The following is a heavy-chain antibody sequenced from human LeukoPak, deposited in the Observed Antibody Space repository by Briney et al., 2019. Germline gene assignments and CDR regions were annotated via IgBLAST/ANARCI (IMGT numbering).Heavy chain of an antibody. CDR2: ISAYNGNT. V-gene: IGHV1-18*01. D-gene: IGHD3-22*01. J-gene: IGHJ6*02. CDR1: GYTFTSYG. Sequence: ASVKVSCKASGYTFTSYGISWVRQAPGQGFEWMGWISAYNGNTNYAQKLQGGVTMTTDTSTSTAYMELRSLRSDDTAVYYCARATPYDSSGYYYLYYYGMDVWGQGTTVTVSS. CDR3: ARATPYDSSGYYYLYYYGMDV.